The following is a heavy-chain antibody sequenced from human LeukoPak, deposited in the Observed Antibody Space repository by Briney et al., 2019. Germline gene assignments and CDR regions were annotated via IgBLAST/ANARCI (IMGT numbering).Heavy chain of an antibody. CDR2: ISSSSSYI. J-gene: IGHJ4*02. CDR3: ASPQGANSGYVAH. CDR1: GFTFSSYS. D-gene: IGHD5-12*01. Sequence: GGSLRLSCAASGFTFSSYSMNWVRQAPGKGLEWVSSISSSSSYIYYADSVKGRFTISRDNAKNSLYLQMNSLRAEDTAVYYCASPQGANSGYVAHWGQGTLVTVSS. V-gene: IGHV3-21*01.